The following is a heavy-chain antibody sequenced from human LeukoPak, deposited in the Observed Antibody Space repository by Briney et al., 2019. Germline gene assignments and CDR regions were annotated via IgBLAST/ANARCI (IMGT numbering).Heavy chain of an antibody. J-gene: IGHJ3*02. Sequence: RPSETLSLTRTVSGGSISSYYWSWIRQPPGKGLEWIGYIYYSGSTNYNPSLKSRVTISVDTSKNQFSLKLSSVTAADTAVYYCARQWGDAFDIWGQGTMVTVSS. CDR1: GGSISSYY. D-gene: IGHD1-26*01. CDR2: IYYSGST. CDR3: ARQWGDAFDI. V-gene: IGHV4-59*08.